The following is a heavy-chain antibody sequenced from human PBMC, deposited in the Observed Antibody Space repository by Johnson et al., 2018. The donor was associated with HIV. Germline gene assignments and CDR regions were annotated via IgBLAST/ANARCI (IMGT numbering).Heavy chain of an antibody. V-gene: IGHV3-23*04. CDR2: VTGTGGDT. CDR1: GFTFSSYG. CDR3: ARSHRYGTMMATIRPFDI. J-gene: IGHJ3*02. Sequence: VQLVESGGGLVQPGGSLRLSCAASGFTFSSYGMSWVRQAPGKGLEWVSGVTGTGGDTYYVDSVKGRITISRYNAKNSLYLQMNSLRAEDTALYYCARSHRYGTMMATIRPFDIWGQGTMVTVSS. D-gene: IGHD5-12*01.